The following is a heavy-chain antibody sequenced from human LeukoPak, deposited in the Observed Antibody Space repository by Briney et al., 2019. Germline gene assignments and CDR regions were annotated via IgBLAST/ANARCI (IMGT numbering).Heavy chain of an antibody. J-gene: IGHJ4*02. CDR3: TGGAAGAY. CDR2: ISYDGSNK. D-gene: IGHD1-26*01. V-gene: IGHV3-30-3*01. Sequence: GGSLRLSCAASGFTFSSYAMHWARQAPGKGLEWVAVISYDGSNKYYADSVKGRFTISRDNSKNTLFLQMSSLRAEDTAVYYCTGGAAGAYWGQGTLVTVSS. CDR1: GFTFSSYA.